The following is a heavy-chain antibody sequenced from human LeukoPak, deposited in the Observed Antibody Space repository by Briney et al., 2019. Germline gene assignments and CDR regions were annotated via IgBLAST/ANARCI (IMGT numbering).Heavy chain of an antibody. CDR1: GFSFSSHS. D-gene: IGHD5-12*01. CDR2: ISSSGGTT. Sequence: SGGSLRLSCSPSGFSFSSHSMHWVRHAPEKVLEYVSAISSSGGTTYYANSVKGRFTISRDNSKDTLYLQMSSLRTEDTAVYYCVKAHSGWHLVDYWGQGTLVTVSS. V-gene: IGHV3-64D*06. CDR3: VKAHSGWHLVDY. J-gene: IGHJ4*02.